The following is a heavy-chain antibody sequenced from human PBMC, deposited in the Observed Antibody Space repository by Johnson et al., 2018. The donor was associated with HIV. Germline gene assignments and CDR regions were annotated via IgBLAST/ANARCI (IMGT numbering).Heavy chain of an antibody. V-gene: IGHV3-9*01. CDR2: ISWNSGSL. CDR3: AREAGSSFSFDI. D-gene: IGHD6-13*01. Sequence: EVQLVESGGGLVQPGRSRRLSCAASGFTFEYYAMHWVRQAPGKGLEWVSGISWNSGSLGYADSVKGRFTISRDNAKNSLYLQINSLRPEDTALYYCAREAGSSFSFDIWGQGTMVTVSS. CDR1: GFTFEYYA. J-gene: IGHJ3*02.